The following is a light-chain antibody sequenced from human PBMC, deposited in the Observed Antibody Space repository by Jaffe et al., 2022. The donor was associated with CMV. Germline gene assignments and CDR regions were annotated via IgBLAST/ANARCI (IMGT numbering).Light chain of an antibody. V-gene: IGKV3-15*01. CDR1: QSINNN. Sequence: EIAMTQSPVTLSASPGERATLSCRASQSINNNLAWYQQKPGQAPRLVIYGASTRATDVPARFSGRGSWTEFTLTITGLQSEDFAIYYCQQYDTWPLTFGGGTKVEIK. J-gene: IGKJ4*01. CDR3: QQYDTWPLT. CDR2: GAS.